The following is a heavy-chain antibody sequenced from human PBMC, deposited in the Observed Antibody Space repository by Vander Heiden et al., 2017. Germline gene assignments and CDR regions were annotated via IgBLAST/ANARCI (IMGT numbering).Heavy chain of an antibody. J-gene: IGHJ6*02. CDR1: GSSLSSYA. V-gene: IGHV1-69*01. CDR2: IIPNFGTA. D-gene: IGHD3-3*01. Sequence: QVQLVPSGAEVKKAGSSVKVCCKASGSSLSSYAISWVRQAPGQGLEWMGAIIPNFGTANYAQKFQGRVTITADESTSTAYMELSSLRSEDTAVYYCARSDYDFWSGYYKYYYGMDVWGQGTTVTVSS. CDR3: ARSDYDFWSGYYKYYYGMDV.